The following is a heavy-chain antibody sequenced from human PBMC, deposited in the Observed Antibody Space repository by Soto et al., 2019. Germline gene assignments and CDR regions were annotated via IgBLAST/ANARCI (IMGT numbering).Heavy chain of an antibody. V-gene: IGHV1-69*01. CDR1: GGTFSNYA. D-gene: IGHD6-13*01. CDR2: FIPLIHTA. J-gene: IGHJ4*02. CDR3: ARLRSSSPPSEISY. Sequence: QVQLVQSGAEVKKPGSSVKVSCKASGGTFSNYAINWVRQAPGQGLEWMGGFIPLIHTANYAQNLQDRITITADASTSTAYMELSNLISEDTAVYYCARLRSSSPPSEISYWGQGTLVTVSS.